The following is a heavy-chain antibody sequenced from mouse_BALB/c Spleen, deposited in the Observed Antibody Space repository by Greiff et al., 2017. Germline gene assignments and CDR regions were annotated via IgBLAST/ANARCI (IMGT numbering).Heavy chain of an antibody. CDR3: ARADSSGYVWFAY. CDR1: GYSFTGCY. CDR2: INPYNGAT. J-gene: IGHJ3*01. Sequence: DVHLVESGPELVKPGASVKISCKASGYSFTGCYMHWVKQSHVKSLEWIGRINPYNGATSYNQNFKDKASLTVDKSSSTAYMELHSLTSEDSAVYYCARADSSGYVWFAYWGQGTLVTVSA. D-gene: IGHD3-2*01. V-gene: IGHV1-31*01.